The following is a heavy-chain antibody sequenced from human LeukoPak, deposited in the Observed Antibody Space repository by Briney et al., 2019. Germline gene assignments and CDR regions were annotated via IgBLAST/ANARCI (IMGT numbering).Heavy chain of an antibody. V-gene: IGHV3-30-3*01. Sequence: GGSLRLSCAASGFTFSSYAMAWVRQAPGKGLEWVAVISYDGSNKYYADSVKGRFTISRDNSKNTLYLQMNSLRAEDTAVYYCARGYYGSGSYSDYWGQGTLVTVSS. J-gene: IGHJ4*02. CDR2: ISYDGSNK. CDR1: GFTFSSYA. D-gene: IGHD3-10*01. CDR3: ARGYYGSGSYSDY.